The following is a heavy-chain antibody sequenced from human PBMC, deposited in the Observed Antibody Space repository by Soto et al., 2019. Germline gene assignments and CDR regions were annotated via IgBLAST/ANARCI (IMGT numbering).Heavy chain of an antibody. Sequence: SETLSLTCAVYGGSFSGYYWSWIRQPPGKGLEWIGEINHSGSTNYNPSLKSRVTISVDTSKNQFSLKLRSVTAADTAVYYCARGLREQYFDYWGQGTLVTVSS. CDR1: GGSFSGYY. CDR2: INHSGST. CDR3: ARGLREQYFDY. J-gene: IGHJ4*02. D-gene: IGHD1-26*01. V-gene: IGHV4-34*01.